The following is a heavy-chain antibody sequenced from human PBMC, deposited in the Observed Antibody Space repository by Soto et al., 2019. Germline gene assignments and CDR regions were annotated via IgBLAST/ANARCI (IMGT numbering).Heavy chain of an antibody. CDR3: ARDRTSVNWYFDL. CDR1: GDSISSYY. Sequence: QVQLQESGPGLVKPSETLSLTCTVSGDSISSYYWSWIRQPPGKGLEWIGYIHYTGNTNHNPSLKSRVTISVDTSKYQFSLKLSAVTAADTAVYYCARDRTSVNWYFDLWGRGTLVSVSS. J-gene: IGHJ2*01. V-gene: IGHV4-59*01. CDR2: IHYTGNT. D-gene: IGHD2-2*01.